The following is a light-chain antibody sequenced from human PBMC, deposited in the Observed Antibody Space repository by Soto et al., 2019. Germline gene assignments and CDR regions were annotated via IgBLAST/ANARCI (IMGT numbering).Light chain of an antibody. J-gene: IGKJ1*01. CDR2: GAS. Sequence: EVMLTQSPGTLSLSPGERATLSCRASQSIFSNYLAWYQQKSDQAPRLLIYGASNRATGIPDRFSGSGSGTDFTLTISRLEPEDFAVYYCHQYGTSPRTFGQGTKVEFK. CDR1: QSIFSNY. V-gene: IGKV3-20*01. CDR3: HQYGTSPRT.